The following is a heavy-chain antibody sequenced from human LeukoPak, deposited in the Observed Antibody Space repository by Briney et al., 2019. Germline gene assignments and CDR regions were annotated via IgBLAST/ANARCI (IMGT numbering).Heavy chain of an antibody. Sequence: PAGGSLRLSCAASGFTFSNYWMSWVRQAPGKGLEWVANIKLDGSQKYYVDSVKGRFTISRDNAKNSLYLQMNSLRAEDTAVYYCARERPASASAFDICGQGTMVTVSS. J-gene: IGHJ3*02. CDR2: IKLDGSQK. CDR3: ARERPASASAFDI. V-gene: IGHV3-7*01. CDR1: GFTFSNYW. D-gene: IGHD6-25*01.